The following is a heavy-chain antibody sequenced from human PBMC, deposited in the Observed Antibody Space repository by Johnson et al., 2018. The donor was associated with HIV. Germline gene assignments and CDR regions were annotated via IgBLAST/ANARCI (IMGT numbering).Heavy chain of an antibody. J-gene: IGHJ3*02. CDR3: VRDVGPLDI. Sequence: QVQLVVSGGGVVQPGGSLRLSCAASGFTFSSYGMHWVRQAPGKGLEWVAVISYDGNIKYYADSVKGGFTISRDNARNSLYLQMNSLRVEDTAVYYCVRDVGPLDIWGQGTLVTVS. V-gene: IGHV3-30*19. CDR1: GFTFSSYG. CDR2: ISYDGNIK.